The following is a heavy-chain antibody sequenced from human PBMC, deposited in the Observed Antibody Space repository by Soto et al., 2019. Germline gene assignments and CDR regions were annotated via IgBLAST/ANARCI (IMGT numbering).Heavy chain of an antibody. D-gene: IGHD2-15*01. Sequence: QVQLVQSGTEVKKPGASVKLSCTASRITFTTHWMHWVRQAPGQGLEWMGVIPPIDSRAVSAQKSQGRGIMTRDTSTSTLFIELSSLTPADTAIYYCVRDNSRKDAAWWFDPWGQGTLVTVS. CDR1: RITFTTHW. J-gene: IGHJ5*02. V-gene: IGHV1-46*01. CDR3: VRDNSRKDAAWWFDP. CDR2: IPPIDSRA.